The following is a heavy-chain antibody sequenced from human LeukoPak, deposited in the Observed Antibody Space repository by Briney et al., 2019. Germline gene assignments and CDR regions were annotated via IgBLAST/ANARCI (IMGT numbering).Heavy chain of an antibody. D-gene: IGHD3-10*01. V-gene: IGHV6-1*01. CDR1: GDSVSSNSAA. CDR3: ARGDGYYGSGSYYTFHYYYGMDV. Sequence: SQTLSLTCAISGDSVSSNSAAWNWIRQSPSRGLEWLGRTYYRSKWYNDYAVSVKSRITINPDTSKNQFSLQLNSVTPEDTAVYYCARGDGYYGSGSYYTFHYYYGMDVWGQGTTVTVSS. CDR2: TYYRSKWYN. J-gene: IGHJ6*02.